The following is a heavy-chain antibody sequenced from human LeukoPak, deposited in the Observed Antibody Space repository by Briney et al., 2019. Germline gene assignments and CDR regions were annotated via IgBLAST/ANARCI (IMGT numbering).Heavy chain of an antibody. CDR1: GFTFSTHS. Sequence: GGSLRLSCAASGFTFSTHSLNWVRQAPGKGLEWVSSISSTSSYIYYADSVKGRFTISRENTKNSLYLQMNSLRAEDTAVYYCARDSPGGDSSIDYWGQGTLVTVSS. CDR3: ARDSPGGDSSIDY. CDR2: ISSTSSYI. V-gene: IGHV3-21*01. D-gene: IGHD2-21*02. J-gene: IGHJ4*02.